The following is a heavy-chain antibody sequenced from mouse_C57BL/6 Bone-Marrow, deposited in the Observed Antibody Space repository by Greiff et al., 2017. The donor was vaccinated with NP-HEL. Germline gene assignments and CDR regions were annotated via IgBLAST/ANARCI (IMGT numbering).Heavy chain of an antibody. J-gene: IGHJ3*01. CDR3: AIPNYYGSSPPWFAY. V-gene: IGHV14-2*01. CDR2: IDPEDGET. D-gene: IGHD1-1*01. CDR1: GFNIKDYY. Sequence: VQLKQSGAELVKPGASVKLSCTASGFNIKDYYMHWVKQRTEQGLEWIGRIDPEDGETKYAPKFQGKATITADTSSNTAYLQLSSLTSEDTAVYYCAIPNYYGSSPPWFAYWGQGTLVTVSA.